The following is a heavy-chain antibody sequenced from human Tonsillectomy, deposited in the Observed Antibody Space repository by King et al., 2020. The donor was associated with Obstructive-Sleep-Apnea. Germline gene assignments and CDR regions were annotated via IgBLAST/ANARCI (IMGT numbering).Heavy chain of an antibody. V-gene: IGHV3-48*01. CDR3: ARGAWYSSTFDY. J-gene: IGHJ4*02. D-gene: IGHD6-13*01. CDR1: GFTFRNYN. CDR2: ITSNGNTI. Sequence: EVQQVESGGGLVQPGGSLRLSCAASGFTFRNYNMNWVRQAPGKGLEWVSYITSNGNTISYADSVKGRFTISRDNAKNSVSLQMNSLRAEDTAIYYCARGAWYSSTFDYWGQGTLVTVSS.